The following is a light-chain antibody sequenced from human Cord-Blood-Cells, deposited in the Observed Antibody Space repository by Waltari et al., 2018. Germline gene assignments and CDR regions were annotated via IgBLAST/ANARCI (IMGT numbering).Light chain of an antibody. CDR3: QQYNSYSYT. CDR2: DAS. CDR1: QSISSW. Sequence: DIQMTQSPSTLSASVGDRVTITCRASQSISSWLAWYQQKPGKAPKLLIYDASSLESGLPSRFSGSVSGTEFTLTISSLQPDDFATYYCQQYNSYSYTFGQGTKLEIK. V-gene: IGKV1-5*01. J-gene: IGKJ2*01.